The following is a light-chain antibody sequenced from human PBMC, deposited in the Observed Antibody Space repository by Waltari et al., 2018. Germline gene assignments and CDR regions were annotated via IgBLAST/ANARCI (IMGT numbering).Light chain of an antibody. CDR3: HQYGNSPFT. CDR1: RSVSGDY. Sequence: EVVLTQSPGTLSLSPGERATLSCGASRSVSGDYLAWYQQKPGQAPRLLIHSSSSRATGVPDRFSGSGSVTDFTLTISRLEPEDFAVYYCHQYGNSPFTFGPGTKVDIK. J-gene: IGKJ3*01. V-gene: IGKV3-20*01. CDR2: SSS.